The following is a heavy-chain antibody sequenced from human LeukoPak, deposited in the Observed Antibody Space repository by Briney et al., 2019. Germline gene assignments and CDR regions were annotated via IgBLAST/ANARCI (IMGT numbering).Heavy chain of an antibody. CDR2: IYDSGST. Sequence: SETLSLTCTVSGGSIRSSYYYWGWIRQPPGKGLEWIGSIYDSGSTYYNPSLKSRVTISVDTSKNQFSLKLNSVTAADTAVYYCARGKHYYYGMDVWGQGTTVTVSS. CDR3: ARGKHYYYGMDV. J-gene: IGHJ6*02. V-gene: IGHV4-39*01. CDR1: GGSIRSSYYY.